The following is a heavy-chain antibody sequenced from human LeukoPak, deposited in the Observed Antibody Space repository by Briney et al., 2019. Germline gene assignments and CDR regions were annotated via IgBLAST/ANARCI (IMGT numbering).Heavy chain of an antibody. CDR2: ISYDGSNK. V-gene: IGHV3-30*14. J-gene: IGHJ4*02. Sequence: GGSLRLSCAASGFTFSSYAMHWVRQAPGKGLEWVAVISYDGSNKYYADSVKGRFTITRDNSKNTVYLQMNSLRAEDTAVYYCARGPGMATIKDWGQGTLVTVSS. CDR1: GFTFSSYA. D-gene: IGHD5-24*01. CDR3: ARGPGMATIKD.